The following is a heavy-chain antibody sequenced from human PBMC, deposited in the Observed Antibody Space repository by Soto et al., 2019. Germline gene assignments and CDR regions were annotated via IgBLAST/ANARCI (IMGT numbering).Heavy chain of an antibody. J-gene: IGHJ4*02. D-gene: IGHD3-22*01. Sequence: SHTLSLTCAISGDSVSSNSAAWNWIRQSPSRGLEWLGRTYYRSKWYNDYAVSVKSRITINPDTSKNQFSLQLNSVTPEDTAVYYCPRGDYYHSSGSYSFDYWGQGTLVTVSS. V-gene: IGHV6-1*01. CDR1: GDSVSSNSAA. CDR2: TYYRSKWYN. CDR3: PRGDYYHSSGSYSFDY.